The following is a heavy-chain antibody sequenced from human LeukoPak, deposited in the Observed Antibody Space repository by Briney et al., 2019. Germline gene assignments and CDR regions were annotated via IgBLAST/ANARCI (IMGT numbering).Heavy chain of an antibody. CDR2: IYPDDSDT. CDR3: ARLALGSSGWFY. J-gene: IGHJ4*02. V-gene: IGHV5-51*01. Sequence: GKSLKISWKGSGYNFSDYWIGLGRQMPGKGLELMGIIYPDDSDTRYGPSFQGQVSISADKSISTAYLQWSSLEVSDTAMYYCARLALGSSGWFYWGQGTLVTVSS. CDR1: GYNFSDYW. D-gene: IGHD6-19*01.